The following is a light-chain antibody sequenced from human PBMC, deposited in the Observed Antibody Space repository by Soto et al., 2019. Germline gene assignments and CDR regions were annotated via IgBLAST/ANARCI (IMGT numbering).Light chain of an antibody. V-gene: IGKV1-5*03. CDR2: KAS. J-gene: IGKJ1*01. Sequence: DFEMTQFPSTLSASVGDRVTITCRASQSVSDWLAWYQQQAGKAPKLLIFKASSLQSGVPSRFSGSGSGTEFTLTISSLQPDDSVTYYCQQYHGAWTFGQGTKVEIK. CDR3: QQYHGAWT. CDR1: QSVSDW.